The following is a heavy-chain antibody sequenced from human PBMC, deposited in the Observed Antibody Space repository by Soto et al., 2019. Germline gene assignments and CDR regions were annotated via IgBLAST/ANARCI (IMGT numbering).Heavy chain of an antibody. CDR1: GYSFTSYW. CDR2: IYPGDSDT. J-gene: IGHJ3*02. Sequence: GESLKSSCKGSGYSFTSYWIGWVRQMPGKGLEWMGIIYPGDSDTRYSPSFQGQVTISADKSISTAYLQWSSLKASDTAMYYCARAPHYYDSSGYAFDIWGQGTMVTVSS. CDR3: ARAPHYYDSSGYAFDI. V-gene: IGHV5-51*01. D-gene: IGHD3-22*01.